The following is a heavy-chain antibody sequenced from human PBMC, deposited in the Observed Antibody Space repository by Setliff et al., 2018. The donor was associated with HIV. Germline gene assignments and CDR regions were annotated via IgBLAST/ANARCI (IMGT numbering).Heavy chain of an antibody. J-gene: IGHJ4*02. V-gene: IGHV4-61*02. CDR2: MQTSGST. D-gene: IGHD6-13*01. Sequence: PSETLSLTCTVSGGSISFGCYYWSWIRQPAGKGLEWIGRMQTSGSTSYNPSLKSRVTISTDTSKNQFSLELTSVIAADTAVYYCAREECTSWPRVHYWGQGALVTVSS. CDR1: GGSISFGCYY. CDR3: AREECTSWPRVHY.